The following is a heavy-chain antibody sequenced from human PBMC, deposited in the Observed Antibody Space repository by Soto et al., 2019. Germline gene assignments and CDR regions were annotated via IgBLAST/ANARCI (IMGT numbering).Heavy chain of an antibody. D-gene: IGHD1-1*01. CDR3: VRDGTKTLLDWFDP. J-gene: IGHJ5*02. V-gene: IGHV4-4*07. Sequence: QVQLQESGPGLVKPSETLSLTCTVSGASISGFYWSWVRKSAGKGLEWIGRIYATGTTDYNPSLTSRVMMSVDTSKNLSYLQVRSLTAPATAVYYCVRDGTKTLLDWFDPSGQGIAVTVSS. CDR1: GASISGFY. CDR2: IYATGTT.